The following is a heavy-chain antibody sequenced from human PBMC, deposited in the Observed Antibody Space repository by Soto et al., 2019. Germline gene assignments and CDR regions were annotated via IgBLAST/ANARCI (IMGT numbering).Heavy chain of an antibody. CDR3: ARGGRSSSSETIDY. CDR1: GGSFSGYY. V-gene: IGHV4-34*01. J-gene: IGHJ4*02. Sequence: SETLSLTCAVYGGSFSGYYWSWIRQPPGKGLEWIGEINHSGSTNYNPSLKSRVTISVDTSKNQLSLKLSSVTAADTAVYYCARGGRSSSSETIDYWGQGNLVTVSS. D-gene: IGHD6-6*01. CDR2: INHSGST.